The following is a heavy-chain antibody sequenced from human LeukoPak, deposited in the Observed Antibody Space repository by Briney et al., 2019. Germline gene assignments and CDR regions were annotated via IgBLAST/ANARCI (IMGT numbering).Heavy chain of an antibody. Sequence: SETLSLTCTVSGGSISSYYWSWIRQPPGKGLEWIGYIYYSGGTNYNPSLKSRVTISVDTSKNQFSLKLSSVTAADTAVYYCARGLNWFDPWGQGTLVTVSS. CDR3: ARGLNWFDP. V-gene: IGHV4-59*01. CDR2: IYYSGGT. CDR1: GGSISSYY. D-gene: IGHD3-16*01. J-gene: IGHJ5*02.